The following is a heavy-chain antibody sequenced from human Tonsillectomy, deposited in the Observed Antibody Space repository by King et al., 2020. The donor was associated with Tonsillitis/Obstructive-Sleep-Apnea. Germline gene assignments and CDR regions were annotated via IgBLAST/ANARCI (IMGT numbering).Heavy chain of an antibody. D-gene: IGHD6-13*01. CDR3: ARGKEQQLTEGFDYYSAMAV. CDR2: ISHDGSNK. CDR1: GFVFSTYA. V-gene: IGHV3-30*04. J-gene: IGHJ6*04. Sequence: VQLVESGGGVVQPGTSLRLSCGASGFVFSTYAMHWVRRAPGKGLEWVAVISHDGSNKYYADSVKGRFTISRDNSKNTVYLQMNSLRAEDTAVFYCARGKEQQLTEGFDYYSAMAVWGEGTTLTVSS.